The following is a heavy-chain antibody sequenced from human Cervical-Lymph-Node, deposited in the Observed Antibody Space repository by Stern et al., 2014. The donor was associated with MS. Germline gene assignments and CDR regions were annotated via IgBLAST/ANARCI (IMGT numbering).Heavy chain of an antibody. CDR3: SRDADGYSLVFGY. CDR2: IHNSGTT. D-gene: IGHD5-24*01. Sequence: QLQPQESGPGLVKPSQTLSLTCAVTGGSISSAEYYWSWIRQSPGKGLEWIGYIHNSGTTYYNPSLKSRVTISVDTSKNQFSLKLRSVTAADTAVYYCSRDADGYSLVFGYWGRGTLVTVSS. CDR1: GGSISSAEYY. J-gene: IGHJ4*02. V-gene: IGHV4-30-4*01.